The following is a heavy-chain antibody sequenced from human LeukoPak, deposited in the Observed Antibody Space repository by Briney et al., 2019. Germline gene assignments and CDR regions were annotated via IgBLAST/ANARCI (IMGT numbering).Heavy chain of an antibody. CDR3: ARGNDYGDYYGRHYFDY. CDR2: ISGSGGST. Sequence: GGTLRLSCTASGFTFSSYGMSWVRQAPGKGLERVSAISGSGGSTYYADSVKGRFTISRDNSKNTLYLQMNSLRSDDTAVYYCARGNDYGDYYGRHYFDYWGQGTLVTVSS. CDR1: GFTFSSYG. D-gene: IGHD4-17*01. J-gene: IGHJ4*02. V-gene: IGHV3-23*01.